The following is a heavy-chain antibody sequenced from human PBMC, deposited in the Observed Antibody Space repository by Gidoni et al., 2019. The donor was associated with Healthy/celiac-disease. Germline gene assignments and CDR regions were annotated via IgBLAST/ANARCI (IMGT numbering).Heavy chain of an antibody. CDR2: ISYDGSNK. CDR1: GFTFSSYA. J-gene: IGHJ4*02. D-gene: IGHD1-26*01. CDR3: VGSYFDY. Sequence: QVQLVESGGGVVQPGRSLRLSCAASGFTFSSYAMHWVRQAPGKGLEWVAVISYDGSNKYYADSVKGRFTISRDNSKNTLYLQMNSLRAEDTAVYYCVGSYFDYWGQGTLVTVSS. V-gene: IGHV3-30*04.